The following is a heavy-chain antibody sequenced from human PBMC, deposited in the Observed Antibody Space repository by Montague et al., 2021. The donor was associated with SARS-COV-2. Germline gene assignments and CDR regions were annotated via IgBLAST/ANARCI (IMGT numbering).Heavy chain of an antibody. Sequence: SETLSLTCTVSGGSITRNYYWGWIRQPPGKGLEWVGSIYYSGTTFINPSLESRVTISVDAYKNQFSLHLTSVTAADTAVYYCARPLVRGVPKAFDIWGQGALVIVSS. CDR3: ARPLVRGVPKAFDI. CDR1: GGSITRNYY. V-gene: IGHV4-39*01. J-gene: IGHJ3*02. CDR2: IYYSGTT. D-gene: IGHD3-10*01.